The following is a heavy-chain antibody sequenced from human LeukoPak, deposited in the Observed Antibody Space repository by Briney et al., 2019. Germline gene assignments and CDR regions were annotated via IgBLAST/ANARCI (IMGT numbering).Heavy chain of an antibody. D-gene: IGHD2-8*02. Sequence: SQTLSLTCTVSGGSISSGGYYWSWIRQHPGKGLEWLGSIFSSASTIYHPSLKSRVIISVDTTKNQFSLKLTSVTAADTAVYYCARDFTGGSFDYWGQGTLVTVSS. CDR1: GGSISSGGYY. V-gene: IGHV4-31*03. CDR3: ARDFTGGSFDY. J-gene: IGHJ4*02. CDR2: IFSSAST.